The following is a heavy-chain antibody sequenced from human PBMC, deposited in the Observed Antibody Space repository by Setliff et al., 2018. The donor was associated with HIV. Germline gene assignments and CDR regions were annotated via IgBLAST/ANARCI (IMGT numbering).Heavy chain of an antibody. V-gene: IGHV3-74*01. CDR3: ARAPPTTVVSFFDY. D-gene: IGHD4-17*01. Sequence: GGSLRLSCAASGFTFNHHWMHWVRQAPGKGLVWVSRINSDGSDITYADSVKGRFIISRDNAKNTLYLHMHTLRAEDTAVYYCARAPPTTVVSFFDYWGQGSLVTVSS. CDR2: INSDGSDI. J-gene: IGHJ4*02. CDR1: GFTFNHHW.